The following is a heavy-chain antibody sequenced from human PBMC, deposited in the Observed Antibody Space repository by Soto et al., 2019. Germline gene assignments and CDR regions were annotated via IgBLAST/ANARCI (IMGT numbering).Heavy chain of an antibody. CDR1: GYTFTSYA. D-gene: IGHD4-17*01. CDR2: INAGNGNT. Sequence: ASVKVSCKASGYTFTSYAMHWVRQAPGQRLEWMGWINAGNGNTKYSQKFQGRVTITRDTSASTAYMELSSLRSEDTAVYYCARNGGLYNYGDHNPLFDYWGQGTLVTVSS. CDR3: ARNGGLYNYGDHNPLFDY. V-gene: IGHV1-3*01. J-gene: IGHJ4*02.